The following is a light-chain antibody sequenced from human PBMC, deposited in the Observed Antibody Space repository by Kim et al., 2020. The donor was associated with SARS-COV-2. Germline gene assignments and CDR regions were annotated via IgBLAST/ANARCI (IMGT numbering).Light chain of an antibody. J-gene: IGLJ3*02. CDR1: SLRSYY. Sequence: LGQTVRITCQGDSLRSYYASWYQQKPGQAPVLVIYGKNNRPSGIPDRFSGFSSGNTASLTITGAQAEDEADYYCNSRDSSGNHWVFGGGTQLTVL. CDR3: NSRDSSGNHWV. V-gene: IGLV3-19*01. CDR2: GKN.